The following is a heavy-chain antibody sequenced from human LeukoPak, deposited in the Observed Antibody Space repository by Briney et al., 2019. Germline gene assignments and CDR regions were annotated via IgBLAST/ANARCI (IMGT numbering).Heavy chain of an antibody. J-gene: IGHJ5*02. CDR2: IYHSGST. CDR3: ARDVRTPSGYSRYNWFDP. Sequence: SETLSLTCTVSGYSISSGYYWGWIRQPPGKGLEWIGSIYHSGSTYYNPSLKSRVTISVDTSKNQFSLKLSSVTAADTAVYYCARDVRTPSGYSRYNWFDPWGQGTLVTVSS. CDR1: GYSISSGYY. D-gene: IGHD3-3*01. V-gene: IGHV4-38-2*02.